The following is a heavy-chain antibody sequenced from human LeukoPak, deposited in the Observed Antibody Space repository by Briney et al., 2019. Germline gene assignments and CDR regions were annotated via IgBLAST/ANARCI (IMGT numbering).Heavy chain of an antibody. D-gene: IGHD6-6*01. CDR2: IYHSGTT. CDR3: ARHRRRIAAQGAFDI. Sequence: PSETLSLTCAVSGGSISSSNWWSWVRQPPGKGLEWIGEIYHSGTTNYNPSHKSRVTISVDTSKNQFSLKLSSVTAADTAVYYCARHRRRIAAQGAFDIWGQGTMVTVSS. CDR1: GGSISSSNW. V-gene: IGHV4-4*02. J-gene: IGHJ3*02.